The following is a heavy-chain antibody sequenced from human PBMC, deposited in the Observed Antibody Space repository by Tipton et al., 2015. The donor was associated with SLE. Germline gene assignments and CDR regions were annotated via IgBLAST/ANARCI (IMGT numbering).Heavy chain of an antibody. CDR3: ASGTLEWSHEPDY. J-gene: IGHJ4*02. Sequence: TLSLTCSVSGGSITNSNYFWGWIRQPPGKGLEWIGNIYYSGSPYYNPSLKSRVTISVNTSKNQFSLRLSSVTAADPAMFYCASGTLEWSHEPDYWGQGTLVTASS. V-gene: IGHV4-39*07. CDR2: IYYSGSP. D-gene: IGHD3-3*01. CDR1: GGSITNSNYF.